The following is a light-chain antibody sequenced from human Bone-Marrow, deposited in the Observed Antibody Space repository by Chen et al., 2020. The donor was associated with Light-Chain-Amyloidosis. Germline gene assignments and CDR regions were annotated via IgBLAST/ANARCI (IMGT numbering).Light chain of an antibody. V-gene: IGKV1-33*01. CDR2: DAS. CDR3: QHFDSLPLT. CDR1: QDISNY. J-gene: IGKJ4*01. Sequence: DIQMTQSPSSLSASVGDRVTITCQASQDISNYLNWYQQKPGKAPKLLIYDASNLQTGVPSRFSGSGSGTEFTFTISSLQPEDIATYYCQHFDSLPLTFGGGTKVEIK.